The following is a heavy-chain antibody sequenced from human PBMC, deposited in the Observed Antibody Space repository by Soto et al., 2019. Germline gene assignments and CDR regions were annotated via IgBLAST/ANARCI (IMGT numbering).Heavy chain of an antibody. D-gene: IGHD5-18*01. Sequence: QVQLQESGPGLVKPSGTLSLTCAVSGGSISSSNWWSWVRQPPGKGLEWIGEIYHSGSTNYNPSLKSRVTISVDKSKTQFSLKLRSVTAADTAVYYCAGWIQLQQYYYYGMDVWGQGTTVTVSS. CDR2: IYHSGST. CDR3: AGWIQLQQYYYYGMDV. V-gene: IGHV4-4*02. CDR1: GGSISSSNW. J-gene: IGHJ6*02.